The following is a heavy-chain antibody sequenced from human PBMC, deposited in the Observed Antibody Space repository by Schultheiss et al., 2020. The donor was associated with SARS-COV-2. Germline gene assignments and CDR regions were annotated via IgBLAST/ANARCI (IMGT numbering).Heavy chain of an antibody. Sequence: SQTLSLTCAVYGGSFRGYYWSWIRQHPGKGLEWIGYIYYSGSTNYNPSLKSRDTISVDRSENQFSLKLSSVTAADTAVYYCARGLHDYGDYGSVWFDPWGQGTLVTVSS. V-gene: IGHV4-34*11. CDR1: GGSFRGYY. CDR3: ARGLHDYGDYGSVWFDP. J-gene: IGHJ5*02. D-gene: IGHD4-17*01. CDR2: IYYSGST.